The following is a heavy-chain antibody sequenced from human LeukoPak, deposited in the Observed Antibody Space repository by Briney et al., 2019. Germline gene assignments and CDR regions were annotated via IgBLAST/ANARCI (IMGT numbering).Heavy chain of an antibody. D-gene: IGHD1-1*01. V-gene: IGHV1-46*01. J-gene: IGHJ4*02. CDR1: GYMFTTYN. Sequence: EASVRVSCKASGYMFTTYNMHWVRRAPGQGLEWMGIIYPSGGRTIFPQKFQGRVTMTRDTSTSTVYMELSSLTSEDTAMYYCARELDNSYYFDYWGQGTLVTVSS. CDR2: IYPSGGRT. CDR3: ARELDNSYYFDY.